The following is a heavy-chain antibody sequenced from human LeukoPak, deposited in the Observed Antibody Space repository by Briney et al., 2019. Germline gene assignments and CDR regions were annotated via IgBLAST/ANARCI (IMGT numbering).Heavy chain of an antibody. Sequence: GESLKISCEGSGYSFTNHRIGWVRQMPGKGLEWMGIIYPDTSDTRYSPSFQGQVTISADKSTNTAYLQWSSLKASDTAMYYCARPPLGATTPAYWGQGTLVTVSS. CDR1: GYSFTNHR. D-gene: IGHD1-26*01. J-gene: IGHJ4*02. CDR2: IYPDTSDT. V-gene: IGHV5-51*01. CDR3: ARPPLGATTPAY.